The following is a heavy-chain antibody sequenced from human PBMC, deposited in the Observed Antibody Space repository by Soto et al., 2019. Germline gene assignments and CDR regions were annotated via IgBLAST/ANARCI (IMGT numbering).Heavy chain of an antibody. CDR3: ARGDYNPDYFDY. D-gene: IGHD4-4*01. J-gene: IGHJ4*02. CDR2: IYYSGST. CDR1: GGSISSYY. Sequence: SETLSLTCSVSGGSISSYYWSWIRQPPGKGLEWIGYIYYSGSTNYNPSLKSRVTISVDTSKNQFSLKLSSVTAADTAVYYCARGDYNPDYFDYWGQGTLGNV. V-gene: IGHV4-59*01.